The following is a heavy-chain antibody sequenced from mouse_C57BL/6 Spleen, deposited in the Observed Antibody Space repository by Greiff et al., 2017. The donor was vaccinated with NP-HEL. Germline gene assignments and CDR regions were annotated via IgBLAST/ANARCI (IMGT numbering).Heavy chain of an antibody. CDR2: IDPSDSYT. CDR3: ASYGSSPYWYFDV. J-gene: IGHJ1*03. D-gene: IGHD1-1*01. CDR1: GYTFTSYW. V-gene: IGHV1-59*01. Sequence: QVQLQQSGAELVRPGTSVKLSCKASGYTFTSYWMHWVKQRPGQGLEWIGVIDPSDSYTNYNQKFKGKATLTVDTSSSTAYMQLSSLTSEDSAVYYCASYGSSPYWYFDVWGTGTTVTVSS.